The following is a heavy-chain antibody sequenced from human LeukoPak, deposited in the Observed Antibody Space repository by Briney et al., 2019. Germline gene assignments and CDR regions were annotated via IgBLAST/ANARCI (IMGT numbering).Heavy chain of an antibody. J-gene: IGHJ4*02. CDR2: IYSGGST. D-gene: IGHD5-24*01. V-gene: IGHV3-53*01. Sequence: GSLRLSCAASGFTVSSNYMSWVRQAPGKGLEWVSVIYSGGSTYYADSVKGRFTISRDNSKNTLYLQMNSLRAEDTAVYYCARESGDGYNLGFDYWGQGTLVTVSS. CDR3: ARESGDGYNLGFDY. CDR1: GFTVSSNY.